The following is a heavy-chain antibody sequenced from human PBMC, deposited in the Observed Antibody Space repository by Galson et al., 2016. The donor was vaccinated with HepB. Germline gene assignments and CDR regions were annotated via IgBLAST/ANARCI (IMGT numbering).Heavy chain of an antibody. Sequence: SLRLSCAASGFAFSSYSMNWVRQAPGKGLEWVSSISSSSDYIFYAGSVKGRFTISRDNGKNSVFLQMNSLRAEDTAVYYCTTKTSGTYPFDYGGQGTLVTVSS. CDR3: TTKTSGTYPFDY. D-gene: IGHD1-26*01. CDR2: ISSSSDYI. J-gene: IGHJ4*02. V-gene: IGHV3-21*01. CDR1: GFAFSSYS.